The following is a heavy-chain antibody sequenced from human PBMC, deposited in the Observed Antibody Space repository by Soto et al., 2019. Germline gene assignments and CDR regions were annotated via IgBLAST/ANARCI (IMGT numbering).Heavy chain of an antibody. V-gene: IGHV4-59*01. D-gene: IGHD2-21*01. CDR1: GGSISSYY. J-gene: IGHJ6*02. CDR3: ARVAASPSFQFPFYGMDV. CDR2: IYYSGAT. Sequence: TSETLSLTCKVSGGSISSYYWNWIRQPPGKGLEWIGNIYYSGATNYSPSLESRVTISVDTSKNQISLKLRSVTAADTAVYYCARVAASPSFQFPFYGMDVWGQGTTVTVS.